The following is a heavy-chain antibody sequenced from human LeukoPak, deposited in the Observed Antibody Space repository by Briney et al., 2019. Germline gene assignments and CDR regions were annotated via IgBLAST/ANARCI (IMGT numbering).Heavy chain of an antibody. V-gene: IGHV1-8*01. J-gene: IGHJ5*02. D-gene: IGHD3-22*01. CDR2: MNPNSGIT. CDR3: ARGRSPYYYDSSGYRPP. Sequence: ASVKVTCKASGYTFSSYDINWVRQATGQGLEWMGWMNPNSGITNYAQQFQGRVSMTRNTSISTAYMELSSLRSEDTAVYYCARGRSPYYYDSSGYRPPWGQGTLVTVSS. CDR1: GYTFSSYD.